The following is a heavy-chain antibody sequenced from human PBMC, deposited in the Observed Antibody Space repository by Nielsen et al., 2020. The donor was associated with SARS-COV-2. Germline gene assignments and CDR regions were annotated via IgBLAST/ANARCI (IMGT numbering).Heavy chain of an antibody. D-gene: IGHD4-17*01. CDR3: AKVFLAADYGDYVPIDY. V-gene: IGHV3-23*01. J-gene: IGHJ4*02. CDR1: GFTFSSYA. Sequence: GESLKISCAASGFTFSSYAMSWVRQAPGKGLEWVSAISGSGGSTYYADSVKGRFTISRDNSKNTLYLQMNSLRAEDTAVYYCAKVFLAADYGDYVPIDYWGQGTLVTVSS. CDR2: ISGSGGST.